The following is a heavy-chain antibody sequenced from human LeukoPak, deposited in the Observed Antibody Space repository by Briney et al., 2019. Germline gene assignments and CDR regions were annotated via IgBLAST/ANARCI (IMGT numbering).Heavy chain of an antibody. Sequence: GGSLRLSCAASGFTFSSYAMSWVRQAPGQGLEWVSAISGSGGSTYYADSLKGRFTISRDNSKNTLYLQLNSLRAQDTAVYYCAKNVLLWFGELAPFDYWGQGTLVTVSS. D-gene: IGHD3-10*01. CDR2: ISGSGGST. CDR3: AKNVLLWFGELAPFDY. CDR1: GFTFSSYA. V-gene: IGHV3-23*01. J-gene: IGHJ4*02.